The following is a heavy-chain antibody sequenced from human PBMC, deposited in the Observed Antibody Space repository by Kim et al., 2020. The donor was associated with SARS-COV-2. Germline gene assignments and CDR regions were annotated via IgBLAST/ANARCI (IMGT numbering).Heavy chain of an antibody. V-gene: IGHV4-34*01. Sequence: PYLKSRVTISVDTSKNQFSLKLSSVTAADTAVYYCARGPLIAAAGYYFDYWGQGTLVTVSS. J-gene: IGHJ4*02. CDR3: ARGPLIAAAGYYFDY. D-gene: IGHD6-13*01.